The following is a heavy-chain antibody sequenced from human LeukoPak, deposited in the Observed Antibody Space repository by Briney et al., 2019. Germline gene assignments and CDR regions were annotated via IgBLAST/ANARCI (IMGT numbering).Heavy chain of an antibody. CDR1: GFTFSSHW. Sequence: GGSLRLSCADSGFTFSSHWMHWVRQAPGKGLVWVSRIKYDASSTSYADSVKGRFTISRDNAKNSLYLQMNSLRAEDTAVYYCASEVRWFPYWGQGTLVTVSS. CDR3: ASEVRWFPY. V-gene: IGHV3-74*01. J-gene: IGHJ4*02. CDR2: IKYDASST. D-gene: IGHD2-15*01.